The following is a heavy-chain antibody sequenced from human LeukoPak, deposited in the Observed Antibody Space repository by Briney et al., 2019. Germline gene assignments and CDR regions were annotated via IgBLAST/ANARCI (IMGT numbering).Heavy chain of an antibody. CDR3: AKDQGDYSPEY. D-gene: IGHD4/OR15-4a*01. CDR2: IYHSGST. Sequence: SETLSLTCTVAGGSISSTNDYWGWIRQPPGKGLEWIGTIYHSGSTHSNPSLKSRVTISVDTSKNQFSLKLSSVTVADTAIYYCAKDQGDYSPEYWGQETLVTVSS. V-gene: IGHV4-39*07. CDR1: GGSISSTNDY. J-gene: IGHJ4*02.